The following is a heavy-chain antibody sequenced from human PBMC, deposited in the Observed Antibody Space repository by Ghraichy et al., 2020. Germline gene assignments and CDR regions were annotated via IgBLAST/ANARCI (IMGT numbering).Heavy chain of an antibody. J-gene: IGHJ4*02. CDR1: GFTFSGRG. CDR2: IWYDGSKE. D-gene: IGHD2-2*01. Sequence: GESLNISCAASGFTFSGRGMHWVRQAPGKGLEWVAVIWYDGSKEYYADSVKGRFTISKDNSKNMVYLQMNSLRAEDTAVYYCATDWWASYCSDISCSCLDYWGQGTLVTVSS. CDR3: ATDWWASYCSDISCSCLDY. V-gene: IGHV3-33*01.